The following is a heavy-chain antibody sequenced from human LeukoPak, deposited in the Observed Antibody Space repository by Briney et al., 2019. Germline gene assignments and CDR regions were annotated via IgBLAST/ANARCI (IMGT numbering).Heavy chain of an antibody. CDR1: GGTFSSYA. CDR3: ARDDTMVRGVHN. CDR2: IIPIFGTA. J-gene: IGHJ4*02. Sequence: SVKVSCKASGGTFSSYAISWVRQAPGQGLEWMGGIIPIFGTANYAQKFQGRVTITADESTSTAYMELSCLRSEDTAVYYCARDDTMVRGVHNWGQGTLVTVSS. V-gene: IGHV1-69*13. D-gene: IGHD3-10*01.